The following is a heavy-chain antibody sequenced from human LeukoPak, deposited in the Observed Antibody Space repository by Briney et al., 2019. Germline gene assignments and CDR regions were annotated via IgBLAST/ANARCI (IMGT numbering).Heavy chain of an antibody. V-gene: IGHV3-7*01. CDR2: IKQDGSEK. CDR1: GFTFSSYW. CDR3: ARRPYYYDSSGYYYFDY. D-gene: IGHD3-22*01. J-gene: IGHJ4*02. Sequence: GGSLRLSCAASGFTFSSYWMSWVRQAPGKGLERVANIKQDGSEKYYVDSVKGRFTISRDNAKNSLYLQMNSLRAEDTAVYYCARRPYYYDSSGYYYFDYWGQGTLVTVSS.